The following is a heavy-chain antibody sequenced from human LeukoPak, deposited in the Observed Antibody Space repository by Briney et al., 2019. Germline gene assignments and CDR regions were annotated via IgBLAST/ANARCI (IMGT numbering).Heavy chain of an antibody. D-gene: IGHD2-8*02. CDR2: ISGFNGKT. CDR3: ARSGILVTGVRMDV. J-gene: IGHJ6*04. Sequence: ASVRVSCKASGYIFKSYGVNWVRQAPGQGLEWVGWISGFNGKTDYAQRFQGRVTMTRDTSTSTAYMELGSLRSEDTAVYYCARSGILVTGVRMDVWGKGTTVIVSS. V-gene: IGHV1-18*01. CDR1: GYIFKSYG.